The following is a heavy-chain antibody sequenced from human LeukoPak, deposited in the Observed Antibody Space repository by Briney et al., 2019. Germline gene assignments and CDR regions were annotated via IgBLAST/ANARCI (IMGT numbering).Heavy chain of an antibody. CDR3: ASSYQSDDSGYYPFDY. D-gene: IGHD3-22*01. Sequence: GGSLRLSCAASGLSFSRYAMHWVRQAPGKGLEYVSAISSNGGSTYYADSVKGRFIISRDNSKNTLNLQMGSLRAEDMAAYYCASSYQSDDSGYYPFDYRGQGTLVTVSS. CDR1: GLSFSRYA. J-gene: IGHJ4*02. V-gene: IGHV3-64*02. CDR2: ISSNGGST.